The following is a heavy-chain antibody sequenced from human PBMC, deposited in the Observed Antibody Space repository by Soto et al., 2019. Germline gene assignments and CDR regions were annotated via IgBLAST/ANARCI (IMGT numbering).Heavy chain of an antibody. D-gene: IGHD6-13*01. CDR3: ARGSSSSWYGEGAYYYYGMDV. CDR1: GGSLSGYY. CDR2: INHRGSS. V-gene: IGHV4-34*01. Sequence: TLSLTCAVNGGSLSGYYWSWIRQSPGKGLEWIGEINHRGSSDYNPSLKSRVTLSIDASMNHVTLELTSVTAADTAVYYCARGSSSSWYGEGAYYYYGMDVWGQGTTVTVSS. J-gene: IGHJ6*02.